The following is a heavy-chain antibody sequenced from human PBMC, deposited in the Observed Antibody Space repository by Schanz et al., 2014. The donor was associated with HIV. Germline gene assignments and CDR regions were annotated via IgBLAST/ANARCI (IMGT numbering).Heavy chain of an antibody. V-gene: IGHV3-30*03. D-gene: IGHD6-19*01. CDR2: ISYDGRNK. J-gene: IGHJ2*01. Sequence: QVHLVESGGGVVQPGRSLRLSCAASGLTFNSFGIHWVRQAPGKGLEWVAVISYDGRNKKYGESVKGRFTISRENSKNTLYLQGKSLRVEDTAVYYCARDSSLAVADHWYLDLWGRGTLVTVSS. CDR3: ARDSSLAVADHWYLDL. CDR1: GLTFNSFG.